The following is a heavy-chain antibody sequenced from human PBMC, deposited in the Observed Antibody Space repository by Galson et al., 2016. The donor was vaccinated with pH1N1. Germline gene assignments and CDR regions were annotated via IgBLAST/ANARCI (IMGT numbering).Heavy chain of an antibody. CDR3: VRDLGRLRDF. CDR1: GYTFTSYY. V-gene: IGHV1-46*01. CDR2: INPIGGMA. D-gene: IGHD1-26*01. Sequence: CKASGYTFTSYYFHWMRQAPGLGLQWMGVINPIGGMATYTQNFQDRLTMTVDASTSTVYMELTSLRSEDTAVYYCVRDLGRLRDFWGQGTLATVSS. J-gene: IGHJ4*02.